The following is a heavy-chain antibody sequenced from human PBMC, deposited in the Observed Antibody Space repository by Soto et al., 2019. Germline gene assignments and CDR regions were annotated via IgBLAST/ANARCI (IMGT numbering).Heavy chain of an antibody. CDR1: GYAFTNYW. CDR3: ARRRGYRCDFDY. V-gene: IGHV5-10-1*01. Sequence: PGESLKISCNASGYAFTNYWISWVRQKPGQGLEWMGRIDPSDSRTKYSPSLDGHVTISIDKSISAAFLQWSSLRASDTAVYYCARRRGYRCDFDYWGQGPLVTVSS. CDR2: IDPSDSRT. J-gene: IGHJ4*02. D-gene: IGHD5-18*01.